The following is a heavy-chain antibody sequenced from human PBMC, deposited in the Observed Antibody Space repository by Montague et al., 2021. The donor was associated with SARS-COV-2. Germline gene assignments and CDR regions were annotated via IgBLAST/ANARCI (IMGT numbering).Heavy chain of an antibody. V-gene: IGHV4-34*01. Sequence: SETLSLTCAVYGASSSNYYWRWIRQSPGKGLEWVGEINHSGYTDYNSSLESRLTISLDSSKKQFSLKMTSVTAADTAIYYCASAPRYSFGFWAYWGQGTLVSVSS. CDR1: GASSSNYY. CDR3: ASAPRYSFGFWAY. D-gene: IGHD5-12*01. J-gene: IGHJ4*02. CDR2: INHSGYT.